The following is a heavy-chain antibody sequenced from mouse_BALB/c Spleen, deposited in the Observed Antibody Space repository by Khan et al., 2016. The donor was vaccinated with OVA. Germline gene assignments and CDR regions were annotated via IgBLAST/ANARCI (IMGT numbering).Heavy chain of an antibody. CDR1: GYSFTNYD. V-gene: IGHV1-84*02. D-gene: IGHD1-3*01. Sequence: QLQESGTELLKPGTSVKLSCKASGYSFTNYDINWVRQRPEQGLEWIGWIFPCNGNIQYNEKFKDKATLTIDTSSSTAYMRLSRLTYEDKGAYFCARGGSVKFNSWGQGTILTVSS. J-gene: IGHJ2*01. CDR3: ARGGSVKFNS. CDR2: IFPCNGNI.